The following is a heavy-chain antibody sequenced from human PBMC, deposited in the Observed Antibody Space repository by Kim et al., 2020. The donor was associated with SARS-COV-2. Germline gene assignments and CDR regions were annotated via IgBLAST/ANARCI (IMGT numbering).Heavy chain of an antibody. D-gene: IGHD3-10*01. J-gene: IGHJ6*02. Sequence: SQTLSLTCAISGDSVSSNSAAWNWIRQSPSRGLEWLGRTYYRSKWYNDYAVSVKSRITINPDTSKNQFSLQLNSVTPEDTAVYYCARGDYYGSGSYYNPLDYYYYYGMDVWGQGTTVTVSS. CDR2: TYYRSKWYN. CDR1: GDSVSSNSAA. V-gene: IGHV6-1*01. CDR3: ARGDYYGSGSYYNPLDYYYYYGMDV.